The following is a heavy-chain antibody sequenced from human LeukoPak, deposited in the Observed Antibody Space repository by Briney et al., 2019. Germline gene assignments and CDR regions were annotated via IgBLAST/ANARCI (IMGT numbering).Heavy chain of an antibody. D-gene: IGHD3-22*01. V-gene: IGHV1-69*13. CDR1: GGTFSSYA. J-gene: IGHJ4*02. CDR2: IIPIFGTA. CDR3: ASRSGYYSAYDY. Sequence: ASVKVSCKASGGTFSSYAISWVRQAPGQGLEWMGGIIPIFGTANYAQKFQGRVTITADESTSTAYMELSSLRSEDTAVYYCASRSGYYSAYDYWGQGTLVTVSS.